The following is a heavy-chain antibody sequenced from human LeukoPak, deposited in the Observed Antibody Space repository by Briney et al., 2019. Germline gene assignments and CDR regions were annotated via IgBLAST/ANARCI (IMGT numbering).Heavy chain of an antibody. V-gene: IGHV4-59*01. CDR3: ARRFDV. CDR1: GGSISSYY. Sequence: SGTLSLTCTVSGGSISSYYWSWIRQPPGKGLEWIGYISYSGSSNYNPSLKSRVTISIDTSENQLSLKLSSVTAADTAVYYCARRFDVWGKGATVTISS. CDR2: ISYSGSS. J-gene: IGHJ6*04.